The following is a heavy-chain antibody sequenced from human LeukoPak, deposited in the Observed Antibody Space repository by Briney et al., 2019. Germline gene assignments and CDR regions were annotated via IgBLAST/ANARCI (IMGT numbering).Heavy chain of an antibody. Sequence: SETLSLTCTVSGGSISSGGYYWSWIRQHPGKGLEWIGYIYYSGSTYYNPSLKSRVTISVDTSKNQFSLKLSSVTAADTAVYYCASMAAGVFNWLDPWGQGTLVTVSS. J-gene: IGHJ5*02. D-gene: IGHD6-13*01. V-gene: IGHV4-31*03. CDR1: GGSISSGGYY. CDR3: ASMAAGVFNWLDP. CDR2: IYYSGST.